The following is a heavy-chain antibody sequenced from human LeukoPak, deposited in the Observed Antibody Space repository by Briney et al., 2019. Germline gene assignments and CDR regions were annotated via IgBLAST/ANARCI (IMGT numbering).Heavy chain of an antibody. CDR1: GYTFTSYA. CDR3: ASYSGTGHYYYGMDV. V-gene: IGHV1-3*01. Sequence: ASVKVSCKASGYTFTSYAMHWVRQAPGQRLEWMGWINAGNGNTKYSQKFQGRVTITRDTSASTAYMELSSLRSEDTAVYYCASYSGTGHYYYGMDVWGQGPRSPSP. CDR2: INAGNGNT. D-gene: IGHD1-1*01. J-gene: IGHJ6*02.